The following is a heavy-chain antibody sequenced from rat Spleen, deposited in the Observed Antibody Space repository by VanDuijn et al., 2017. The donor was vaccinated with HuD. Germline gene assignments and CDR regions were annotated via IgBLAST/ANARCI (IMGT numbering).Heavy chain of an antibody. D-gene: IGHD1-2*01. J-gene: IGHJ2*01. CDR2: INANANNYAT. CDR1: GFTFSTAW. Sequence: EVQVLESGGGLVQPGNSLNLSCPTSGFTFSTAWMYWYRQFPEKRLDWVPRINANANNYATDYTESVKGRFTISRDDSKSSIYLQMNNLKEEKNAIYYCLYSSYIYVPFDYWGQGVMVTVSS. CDR3: LYSSYIYVPFDY. V-gene: IGHV6-6*01.